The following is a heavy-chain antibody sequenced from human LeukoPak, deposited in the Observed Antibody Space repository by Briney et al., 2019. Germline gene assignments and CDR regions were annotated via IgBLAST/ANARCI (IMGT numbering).Heavy chain of an antibody. CDR3: ARDAPQVPAAGVLAS. CDR1: GFTVSDNY. J-gene: IGHJ5*02. CDR2: MYSGGDT. Sequence: GGSLRLSCAASGFTVSDNYMSWVRQAPGKGLEWVSVMYSGGDTYYANSVKGRFTFPRDISKNTLFLQMNGLTTEDTAMYYCARDAPQVPAAGVLASWGQGTLVTVSS. V-gene: IGHV3-53*01. D-gene: IGHD6-13*01.